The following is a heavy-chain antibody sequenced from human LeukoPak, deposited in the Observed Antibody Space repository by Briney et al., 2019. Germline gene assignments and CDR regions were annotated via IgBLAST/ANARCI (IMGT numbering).Heavy chain of an antibody. CDR2: ISSSGTTI. Sequence: GGSLRLSCAASGFTFGDFYMSWIRQAPGMGLEWVSYISSSGTTIYYADSVKGRFTISRDNAKNTLPLQVNSLRAEDTAVYYCATGNYYDSRGYYTFGYWGQGTLVTFSS. CDR3: ATGNYYDSRGYYTFGY. CDR1: GFTFGDFY. D-gene: IGHD3-22*01. J-gene: IGHJ1*01. V-gene: IGHV3-11*04.